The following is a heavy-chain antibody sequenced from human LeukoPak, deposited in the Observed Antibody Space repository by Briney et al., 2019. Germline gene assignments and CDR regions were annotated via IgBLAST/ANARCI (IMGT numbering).Heavy chain of an antibody. CDR2: ISGSGGST. CDR3: AKGGSGYDKWDFDY. J-gene: IGHJ4*02. V-gene: IGHV3-23*01. CDR1: GFTFSSYA. Sequence: PGGSLRLSCAASGFTFSSYAMSWVRQAPGKGLEWVSAISGSGGSTYYADSVKGRFTISRDNSKNTLYLQMNGLRAEDTAVYYCAKGGSGYDKWDFDYWGQGTLVTVSS. D-gene: IGHD5-12*01.